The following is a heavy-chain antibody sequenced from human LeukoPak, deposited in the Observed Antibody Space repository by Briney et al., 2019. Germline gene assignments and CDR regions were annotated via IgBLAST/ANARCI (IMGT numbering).Heavy chain of an antibody. V-gene: IGHV4-39*01. Sequence: SETLSLTCTVSGGSINNYYWGWIRQPREKGLEWIGSIYYSGSTYYNPSLKSRVTISVDTSKNQFSLKLSSVTAADTAVYYCFFGLDGDYWGQGTLVTVSS. CDR3: FFGLDGDY. D-gene: IGHD3/OR15-3a*01. J-gene: IGHJ4*02. CDR1: GGSINNYY. CDR2: IYYSGST.